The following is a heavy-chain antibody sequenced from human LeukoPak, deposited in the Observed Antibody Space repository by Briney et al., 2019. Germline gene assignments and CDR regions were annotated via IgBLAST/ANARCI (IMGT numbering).Heavy chain of an antibody. J-gene: IGHJ4*02. D-gene: IGHD3-22*01. CDR1: GYTFTSYY. V-gene: IGHV1-46*01. CDR2: INPSGGST. Sequence: GASVKVSCKASGYTFTSYYMHWVRQAPGQGLEWMGIINPSGGSTSYAQKFQGRVTMTRDMSTSTVYMELSSLRSEDTAVYYCARRRDYYDSSGYYSAGFDYWGQGTLVTVSS. CDR3: ARRRDYYDSSGYYSAGFDY.